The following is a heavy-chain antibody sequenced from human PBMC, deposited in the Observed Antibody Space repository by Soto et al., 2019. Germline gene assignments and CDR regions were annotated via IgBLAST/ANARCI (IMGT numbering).Heavy chain of an antibody. CDR2: ISGSGGST. CDR3: AKDLGWYSSSLRARVTGMDV. J-gene: IGHJ6*02. V-gene: IGHV3-23*01. Sequence: EVQLLESGGGLVQPGGSLRLSCAASGFTFSSYAMSWVRQAPGKGLEWVSAISGSGGSTYYADSVKGRFTISRDNSKNTLYLQLNRLRAEDTAVYYSAKDLGWYSSSLRARVTGMDVWGQGTTVTFSS. CDR1: GFTFSSYA. D-gene: IGHD6-13*01.